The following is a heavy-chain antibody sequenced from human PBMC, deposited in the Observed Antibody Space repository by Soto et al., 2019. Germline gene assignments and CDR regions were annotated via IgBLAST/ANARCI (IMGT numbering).Heavy chain of an antibody. CDR3: VRIAGSASWYYTDS. CDR1: GYSISSGYY. Sequence: SSETLSLTCAVSGYSISSGYYWGWIRQPPGKGLEWLGTTYYGAGSYYNTSLLSRITILLAESTNQLSLKLSSVTAAETAVYFCVRIAGSASWYYTDSWGQGILVTVSS. J-gene: IGHJ4*02. D-gene: IGHD6-13*01. V-gene: IGHV4-38-2*01. CDR2: TYYGAGS.